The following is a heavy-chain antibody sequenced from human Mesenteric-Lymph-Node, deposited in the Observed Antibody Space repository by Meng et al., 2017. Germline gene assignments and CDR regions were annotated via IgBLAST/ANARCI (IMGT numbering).Heavy chain of an antibody. J-gene: IGHJ6*02. CDR1: GYTFTSYG. CDR3: ARGGWGRYFYYYYGMDV. CDR2: ISAYNGNT. V-gene: IGHV1-18*01. D-gene: IGHD7-27*01. Sequence: ASVKVSCKASGYTFTSYGISWVRQAPGQGLEWMGWISAYNGNTNYAQKLQGRVTMTTDTSTSTAYMELRSLRSDDTAVYYCARGGWGRYFYYYYGMDVWGQGTTVTVSS.